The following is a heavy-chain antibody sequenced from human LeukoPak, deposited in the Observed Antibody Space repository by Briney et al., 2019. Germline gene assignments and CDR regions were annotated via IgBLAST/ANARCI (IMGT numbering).Heavy chain of an antibody. Sequence: ASVKVSCKASGYTFTGYHMHWVRQAPGQGLEWMGWINPNSGGTNYAQKFQGWVTMTRDTSISTAYMELSRLRSDDTAVYYCARQWLSTQLDYWGQGTLVTVSS. CDR2: INPNSGGT. D-gene: IGHD6-19*01. CDR1: GYTFTGYH. V-gene: IGHV1-2*04. J-gene: IGHJ4*02. CDR3: ARQWLSTQLDY.